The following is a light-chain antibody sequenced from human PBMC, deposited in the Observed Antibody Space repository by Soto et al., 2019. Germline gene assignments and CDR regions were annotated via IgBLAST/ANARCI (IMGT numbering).Light chain of an antibody. CDR2: DAS. J-gene: IGKJ4*01. CDR1: ESISSW. V-gene: IGKV1-5*01. CDR3: EHDNSCLPIT. Sequence: DIQMTQSPSTLSASVGDRITITCRASESISSWLAWFQQTPGKAPKLLILDASNLKSDFPLTFSVSGCVTEFTLTISSLQPDDAADDDDEHDNSCLPITFGGGTKVESK.